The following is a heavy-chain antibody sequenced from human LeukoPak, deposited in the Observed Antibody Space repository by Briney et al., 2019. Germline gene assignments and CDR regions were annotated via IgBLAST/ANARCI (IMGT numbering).Heavy chain of an antibody. CDR2: INPNSGGT. Sequence: GASVKVSCTASGYTFTGYYMHWVRQAPGQGLEWMGWINPNSGGTNYAQKFQGRVTVTRDTSISTAYMELSRLRSDDTAVYYCARRRVAGSWFDPWGQGTLVTASS. CDR1: GYTFTGYY. V-gene: IGHV1-2*02. J-gene: IGHJ5*02. CDR3: ARRRVAGSWFDP.